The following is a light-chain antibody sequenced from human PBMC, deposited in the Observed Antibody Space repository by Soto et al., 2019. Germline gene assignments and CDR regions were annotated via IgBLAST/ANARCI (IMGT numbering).Light chain of an antibody. Sequence: IQLNQSPSSLSASVGDRVTITCRASQGISSYLAWYQQKPGKAPKLLIYAASTLQSGVPSRFSGSGSGTEFTLTINSLQSEDSAVYYCQQHNQWPITFGQGTRLEIK. CDR1: QGISSY. CDR3: QQHNQWPIT. V-gene: IGKV1-9*01. J-gene: IGKJ5*01. CDR2: AAS.